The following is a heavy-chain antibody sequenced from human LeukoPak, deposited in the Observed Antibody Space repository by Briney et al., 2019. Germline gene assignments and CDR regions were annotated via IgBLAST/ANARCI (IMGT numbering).Heavy chain of an antibody. CDR2: ISYDGSNK. V-gene: IGHV3-30-3*01. CDR3: AKAELGVDTFFDY. CDR1: GFTFSRYA. Sequence: GRSLRLSCAASGFTFSRYAMHWVRQAPGKGLEWVAVISYDGSNKYYSDSVQGRFTISRDNSKRTLFLQMNSLRAEDTAFYYCAKAELGVDTFFDYWGQGTLVTVSS. J-gene: IGHJ4*02. D-gene: IGHD3-3*01.